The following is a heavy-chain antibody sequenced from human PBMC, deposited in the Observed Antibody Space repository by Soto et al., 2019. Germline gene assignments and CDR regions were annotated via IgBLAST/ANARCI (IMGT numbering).Heavy chain of an antibody. CDR1: GFTFSSYS. CDR2: ISSSSSYI. V-gene: IGHV3-21*01. Sequence: EVQLVESGGGLVKPGGSLRLSCEASGFTFSSYSMNWVRQAPGKGLEWVSSISSSSSYIYYADSVKGRFTISRDNAKNSLYLQMNSLRAEDTAVYYCARPGHYYYYYMDVWGKGTTVTVSS. J-gene: IGHJ6*03. CDR3: ARPGHYYYYYMDV.